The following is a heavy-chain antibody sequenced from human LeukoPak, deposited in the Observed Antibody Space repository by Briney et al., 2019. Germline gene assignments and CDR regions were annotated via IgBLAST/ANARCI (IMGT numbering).Heavy chain of an antibody. V-gene: IGHV3-7*01. D-gene: IGHD2-15*01. CDR3: ASGWQLSALDY. J-gene: IGHJ4*02. CDR1: GFTFSSYW. CDR2: IKQDGSEK. Sequence: GGSLRLSCAVSGFTFSSYWMSWVRQAPGKGLEWVANIKQDGSEKYYVDSVKGRFTISRDNAKNSLYLQMNSLRAEDTAVYYCASGWQLSALDYWGQGTLVTVSS.